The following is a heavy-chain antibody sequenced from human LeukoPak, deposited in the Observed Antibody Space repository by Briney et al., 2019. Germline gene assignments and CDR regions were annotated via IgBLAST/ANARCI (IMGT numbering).Heavy chain of an antibody. J-gene: IGHJ4*02. CDR1: GGSFSGYY. CDR3: ARLGSGSNY. CDR2: INHSGST. Sequence: PSETLSLTCAVYGGSFSGYYWSWIRQPPGKGLEWIGEINHSGSTNYNPSLKSRVTISVDTSKNQFSLQLSSVNPEDTAVYYCARLGSGSNYWGQGTLVTVSS. D-gene: IGHD3-10*01. V-gene: IGHV4-34*01.